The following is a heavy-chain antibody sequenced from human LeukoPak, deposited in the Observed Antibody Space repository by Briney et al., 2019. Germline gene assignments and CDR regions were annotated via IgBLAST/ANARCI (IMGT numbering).Heavy chain of an antibody. CDR1: GGSFSGYY. Sequence: SETLSLTCAVYGGSFSGYYWSWIRQPPGKGLEWIGEINHSGSTNYNPSLKSRVTISVDTSKNQFSLKLSSVTAADTAVYYCARGIPNCSGGSCYSTYYYYYMDVWGKGTTVTVSS. D-gene: IGHD2-15*01. CDR3: ARGIPNCSGGSCYSTYYYYYMDV. J-gene: IGHJ6*03. V-gene: IGHV4-34*01. CDR2: INHSGST.